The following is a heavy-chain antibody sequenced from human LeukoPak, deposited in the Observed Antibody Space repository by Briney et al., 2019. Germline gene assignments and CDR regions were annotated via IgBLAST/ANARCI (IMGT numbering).Heavy chain of an antibody. V-gene: IGHV3-23*01. CDR2: ISGSGGST. CDR1: GFTFSSYA. Sequence: GGSLRLSCAASGFTFSSYAMSWVRQAPGKGLEWVSAISGSGGSTYYADSVKGRFTISRDNSKNTLYLQMNSLRAEDTAVYYCAKDRIIWSGYLVRWFDPWGQGTLVTVSS. J-gene: IGHJ5*02. D-gene: IGHD3-3*01. CDR3: AKDRIIWSGYLVRWFDP.